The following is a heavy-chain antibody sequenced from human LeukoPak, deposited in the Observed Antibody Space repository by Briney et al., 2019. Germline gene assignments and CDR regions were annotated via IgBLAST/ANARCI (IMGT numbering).Heavy chain of an antibody. V-gene: IGHV3-23*01. Sequence: GGSLRLSCAASGFTLSSYAMSWVRQAPGKGLEWVPAISGSGGSTYYADSVKGWFTISRDNSKNTLYLQMNSLRAEDTAVYYCAKDLELDSSGYYLGFDYWGHGTLVTVSS. CDR3: AKDLELDSSGYYLGFDY. J-gene: IGHJ4*01. CDR1: GFTLSSYA. CDR2: ISGSGGST. D-gene: IGHD3-22*01.